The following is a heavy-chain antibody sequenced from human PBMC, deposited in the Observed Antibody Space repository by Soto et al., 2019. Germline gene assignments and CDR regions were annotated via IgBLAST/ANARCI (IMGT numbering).Heavy chain of an antibody. D-gene: IGHD3-10*01. CDR2: INPNSGGT. CDR1: RYTLTGRY. V-gene: IGHV1-2*04. J-gene: IGHJ4*01. CDR3: ARDIIAPGGGLGY. Sequence: GASVKLSCKASRYTLTGRYMWSVRHDPEQGLEWMGWINPNSGGTNYAQKFQGWVTMTRDTSISTAYMELSRLRSDDTAVYYCARDIIAPGGGLGYCGQGTLVT.